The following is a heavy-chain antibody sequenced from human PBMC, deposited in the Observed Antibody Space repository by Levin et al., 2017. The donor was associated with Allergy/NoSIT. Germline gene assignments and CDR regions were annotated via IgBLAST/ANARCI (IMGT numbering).Heavy chain of an antibody. D-gene: IGHD4-17*01. V-gene: IGHV1-46*01. CDR1: GYTFTSYY. CDR2: INPSGGST. J-gene: IGHJ4*02. Sequence: NPGESLKISCKASGYTFTSYYMHWVRQAPGQGLEWMGIINPSGGSTSYAQKFQGRVTMTRDTSTSTVYMELSSLRSEDTAVYYCAISYGDYVPTGYWGQGTLVTVSS. CDR3: AISYGDYVPTGY.